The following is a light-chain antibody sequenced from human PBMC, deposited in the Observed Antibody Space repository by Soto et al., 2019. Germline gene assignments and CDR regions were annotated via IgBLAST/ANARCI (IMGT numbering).Light chain of an antibody. CDR1: QSISSR. CDR2: KAS. Sequence: DIQMTQSPSTLSASVGDRVTITCRASQSISSRLAWYQQKPGKAPKLLIYKASSLESGVPSRFSGSGSGTEFTLTISSLQPDDFATHYCQQYNSYWTFGQGTKVEIK. J-gene: IGKJ1*01. V-gene: IGKV1-5*03. CDR3: QQYNSYWT.